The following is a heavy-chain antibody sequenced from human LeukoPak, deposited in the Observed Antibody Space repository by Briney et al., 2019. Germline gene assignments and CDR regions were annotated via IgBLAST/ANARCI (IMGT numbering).Heavy chain of an antibody. D-gene: IGHD3-10*02. J-gene: IGHJ6*04. CDR3: AELGITMIGGV. Sequence: GSLRLSCAASGFTFSSYSMNWVRQAPGKGLEWVSYISSVSSTIYYADSVKGRFTISRDNAKNSLYLQMNSLRAEDTAVYYCAELGITMIGGVWGKGTTVTVSS. CDR2: ISSVSSTI. CDR1: GFTFSSYS. V-gene: IGHV3-48*01.